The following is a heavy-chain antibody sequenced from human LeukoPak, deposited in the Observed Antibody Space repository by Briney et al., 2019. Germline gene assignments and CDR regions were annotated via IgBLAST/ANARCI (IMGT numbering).Heavy chain of an antibody. CDR2: IYYSGST. V-gene: IGHV4-31*03. CDR1: GGSISSGGYS. Sequence: SETLSLTCTVSGGSISSGGYSWSWIRQHPGKGLGWIGYIYYSGSTYYNPSLKSRVTISVDTSKNQFSLKLSSVTAADTAVYYCARAGIDIVVVPAALDWGQGTLVTVSS. CDR3: ARAGIDIVVVPAALD. D-gene: IGHD2-2*01. J-gene: IGHJ4*02.